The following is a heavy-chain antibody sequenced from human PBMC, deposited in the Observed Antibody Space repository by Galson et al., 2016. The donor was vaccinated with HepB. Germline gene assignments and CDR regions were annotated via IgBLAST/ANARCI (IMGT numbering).Heavy chain of an antibody. CDR1: GFTFSSYS. D-gene: IGHD6-19*01. CDR2: ISSSSSYI. J-gene: IGHJ5*02. V-gene: IGHV3-21*01. Sequence: SLRLSCAASGFTFSSYSMNWVRQAPGKGLEWVSSISSSSSYIYYADSVKGRFTISRDNAKNSLYLQMNSLRAEDTAVYYCAKGWVEWLVQDHFDPWGQGTLVTVSP. CDR3: AKGWVEWLVQDHFDP.